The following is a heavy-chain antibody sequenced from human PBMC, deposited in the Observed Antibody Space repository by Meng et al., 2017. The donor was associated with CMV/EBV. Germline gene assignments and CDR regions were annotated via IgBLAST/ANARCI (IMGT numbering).Heavy chain of an antibody. Sequence: GGSLRLSCAASGFTFSSYEMNWVRQAPGKGLEWVSYISSSGSTIYYADSVKGRFTISRDNAKNSLYLQMNSLRAEDTAVYYCARVGDGSLGIVRATSGPYYYYGMDVWGQGTAVTVSS. CDR3: ARVGDGSLGIVRATSGPYYYYGMDV. CDR1: GFTFSSYE. CDR2: ISSSGSTI. V-gene: IGHV3-48*03. D-gene: IGHD1-26*01. J-gene: IGHJ6*02.